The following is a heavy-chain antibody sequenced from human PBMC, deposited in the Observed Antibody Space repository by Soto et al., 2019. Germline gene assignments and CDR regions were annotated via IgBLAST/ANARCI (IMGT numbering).Heavy chain of an antibody. CDR2: IYYSGST. D-gene: IGHD4-17*01. V-gene: IGHV4-59*08. CDR1: GGSISSYY. J-gene: IGHJ4*02. CDR3: ARQPYGDYNDY. Sequence: SETLSLTCTVSGGSISSYYWSWIRQPPGKGLEWIGYIYYSGSTNYNPSLKSRFTISVDTSKNQFSLKLSSVTAADTAVYYCARQPYGDYNDYWGQGTLVTVSS.